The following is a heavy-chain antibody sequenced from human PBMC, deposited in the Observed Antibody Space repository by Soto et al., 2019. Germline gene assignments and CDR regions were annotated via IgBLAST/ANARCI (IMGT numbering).Heavy chain of an antibody. CDR1: GFTFDACP. V-gene: IGHV3-74*03. CDR2: ISADGTTA. J-gene: IGHJ5*02. Sequence: GGSLRLSCAASGFTFDACPMHWARQVPGEGLVWVSRISADGTTATYADSVRGRFTISRDNTKNTLYLQMNSLGVEDTAVFYCARGPDVSGGYCPGDLWGQGTLVTVSS. CDR3: ARGPDVSGGYCPGDL. D-gene: IGHD3-10*01.